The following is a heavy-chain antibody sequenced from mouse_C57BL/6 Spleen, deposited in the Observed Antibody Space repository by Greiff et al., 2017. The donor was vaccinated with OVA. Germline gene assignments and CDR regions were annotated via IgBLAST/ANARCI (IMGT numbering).Heavy chain of an antibody. J-gene: IGHJ2*01. CDR1: GYTFTSYW. CDR2: IHPNSGST. D-gene: IGHD3-2*02. Sequence: QVQLQQSGAELVKPGASVKLSCKASGYTFTSYWMHWVKQRPGQGLEWIGMIHPNSGSTNYNEKFKSKATLTVDKSSSTAYMQLSSLTSEDSAVYYCALDSSGYRYFDYWGQGTTLTVSS. V-gene: IGHV1-64*01. CDR3: ALDSSGYRYFDY.